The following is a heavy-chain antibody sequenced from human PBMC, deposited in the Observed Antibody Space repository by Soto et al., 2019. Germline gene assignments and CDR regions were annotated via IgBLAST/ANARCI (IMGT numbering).Heavy chain of an antibody. J-gene: IGHJ6*02. CDR2: IIPIFGTA. D-gene: IGHD4-4*01. CDR1: GGTFSSYA. V-gene: IGHV1-69*06. CDR3: WTTVTTPAPYGMDV. Sequence: QVQLVQSGAEVKKPGSSVKVSCKASGGTFSSYAISWVRQAPGQGLEWMGGIIPIFGTANYAQKFQGRVTIHGDKSTRTAYMELSSLRSEDTAVYYCWTTVTTPAPYGMDVWGRLTTVTVSS.